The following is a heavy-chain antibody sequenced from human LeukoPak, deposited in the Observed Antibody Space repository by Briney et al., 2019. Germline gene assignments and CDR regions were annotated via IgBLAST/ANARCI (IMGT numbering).Heavy chain of an antibody. CDR2: IYYSGST. V-gene: IGHV4-59*08. CDR3: ARHHNYYYGMDV. CDR1: GLSFSGYY. Sequence: SETLSLTCAVYGLSFSGYYWSWLRQPPGKGLEWLGYIYYSGSTKYNPSPKKRHTISVDTSKNQFSLKLSSVTAADSSVYYCARHHNYYYGMDVWGQGTTVTVSS. J-gene: IGHJ6*02.